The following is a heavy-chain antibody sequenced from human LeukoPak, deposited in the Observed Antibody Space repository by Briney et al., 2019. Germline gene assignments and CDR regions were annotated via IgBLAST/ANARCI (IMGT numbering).Heavy chain of an antibody. D-gene: IGHD4-23*01. CDR2: MNPNSGNT. CDR3: ARDLPPYGGLDY. J-gene: IGHJ4*02. Sequence: ASVKVSCKASGYTFTSYDINWVRQATGQGLEWMGWMNPNSGNTGYAQEFQGRVTMTRNTSISTAYMELSSLRSEDTAVYYCARDLPPYGGLDYWGQGTLVTVSS. V-gene: IGHV1-8*01. CDR1: GYTFTSYD.